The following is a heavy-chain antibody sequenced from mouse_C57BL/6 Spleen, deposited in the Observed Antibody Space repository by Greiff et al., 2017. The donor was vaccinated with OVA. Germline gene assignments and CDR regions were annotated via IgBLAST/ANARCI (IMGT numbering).Heavy chain of an antibody. J-gene: IGHJ4*01. CDR2: IDPSYSYT. CDR3: ERTEYGSSLYAMDY. Sequence: QVQLQQPGAELVRPGASVKLSCKASGYTFTSYWLHWVKQRPGQGLEWIGVIDPSYSYTNYNQKFNGKATLTVDTSSSTAYMQHSSLTTEESAVYDGERTEYGSSLYAMDYWGQGTSVTVSS. CDR1: GYTFTSYW. D-gene: IGHD1-1*01. V-gene: IGHV1-59*01.